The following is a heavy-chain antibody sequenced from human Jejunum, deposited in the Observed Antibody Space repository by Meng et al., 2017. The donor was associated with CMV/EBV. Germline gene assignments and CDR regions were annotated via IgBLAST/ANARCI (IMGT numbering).Heavy chain of an antibody. CDR3: AKDVGY. CDR2: IEHDGSNK. Sequence: QWQLVEFGGGLVKPGGSLRLSCAASGFTFSNYGIHWVRQAPGKGLEWVAFIEHDGSNKYYADSVKGRFTISRDNSKNTLYLQMNSLRVEDTAVYYCAKDVGYWGQGTLVTVSS. J-gene: IGHJ4*02. CDR1: GFTFSNYG. D-gene: IGHD1-26*01. V-gene: IGHV3-30*02.